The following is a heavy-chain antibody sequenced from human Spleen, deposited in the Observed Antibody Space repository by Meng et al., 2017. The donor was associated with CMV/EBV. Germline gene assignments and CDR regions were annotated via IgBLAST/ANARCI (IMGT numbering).Heavy chain of an antibody. CDR1: GINRRDHY. J-gene: IGHJ5*02. CDR3: VKDSGWFDP. D-gene: IGHD3-10*01. Sequence: ILSWVASGINRRDHYMGWVGQGPGKGLEWVSYISISDSTMYYADSVKGRFTISRDGAKNSLSLQMNSLRVEDTAVYYCVKDSGWFDPWGQGTLVTVSS. V-gene: IGHV3-11*04. CDR2: ISISDSTM.